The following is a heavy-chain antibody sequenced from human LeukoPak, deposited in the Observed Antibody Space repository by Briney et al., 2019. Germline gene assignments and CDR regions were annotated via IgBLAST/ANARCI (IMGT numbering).Heavy chain of an antibody. J-gene: IGHJ4*02. CDR3: ARDPGRGDY. V-gene: IGHV3-69-1*01. Sequence: PGGSLRLSCAASGLTFSDYSMNWVRQAPGKGLEWVSSITSNSNTYYADSVKGRFTISRDNTKNSLFLQMNSLRAEDTAVYHCARDPGRGDYWGQGTLVTVSS. CDR2: ITSNSNT. CDR1: GLTFSDYS.